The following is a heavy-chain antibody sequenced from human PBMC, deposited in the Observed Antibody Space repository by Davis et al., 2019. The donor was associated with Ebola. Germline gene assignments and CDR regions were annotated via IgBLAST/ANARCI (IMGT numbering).Heavy chain of an antibody. CDR3: AKWDCSGGSCYGFDY. V-gene: IGHV3-74*01. Sequence: GESLKISCAASGFTFSSYWMHWVRQAPGKGLVWVSRINSDGSSTSYADSVKGRFTISRDNSKNTLYLQMNSLRAEDTAVYYCAKWDCSGGSCYGFDYWGQGTLVTVSS. D-gene: IGHD2-15*01. J-gene: IGHJ4*02. CDR1: GFTFSSYW. CDR2: INSDGSST.